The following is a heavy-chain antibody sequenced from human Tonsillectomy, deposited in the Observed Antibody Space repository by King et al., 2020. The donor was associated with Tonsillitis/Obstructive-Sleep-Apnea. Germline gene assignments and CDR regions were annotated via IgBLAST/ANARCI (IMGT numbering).Heavy chain of an antibody. CDR2: ISWNSDTI. V-gene: IGHV3-9*01. D-gene: IGHD3-3*01. CDR1: GFTFDDYA. Sequence: QLVQSGGGLVQPGRSLRLSCVAYGFTFDDYAMHWVRQAPGKGLEWVSGISWNSDTIGFADSVKGRFTISRDNAKNSLYLQMNSLRAEDTAFYYCAKDKARFLEWWGTHSVDYWGQGTLVTVSS. J-gene: IGHJ4*02. CDR3: AKDKARFLEWWGTHSVDY.